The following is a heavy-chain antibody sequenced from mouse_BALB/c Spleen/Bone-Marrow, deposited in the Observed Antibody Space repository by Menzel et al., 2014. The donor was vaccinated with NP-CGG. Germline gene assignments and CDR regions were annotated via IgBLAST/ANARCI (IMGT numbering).Heavy chain of an antibody. J-gene: IGHJ2*01. V-gene: IGHV7-3*02. CDR1: GFTFTDYY. CDR3: TRYGYDYFDY. CDR2: IRNKANGYTT. D-gene: IGHD2-2*01. Sequence: EVKVEEPGGGLVQPGGSLRLSCATPGFTFTDYYMSWVRQPPGKALEWLGFIRNKANGYTTEYSASVKGRFTISRDNSQSILYLQMNTLRAEDSATYYCTRYGYDYFDYWGQGTTLTVSS.